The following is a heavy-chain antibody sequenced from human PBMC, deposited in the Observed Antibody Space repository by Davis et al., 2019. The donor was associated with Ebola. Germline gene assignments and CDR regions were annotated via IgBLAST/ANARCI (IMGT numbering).Heavy chain of an antibody. D-gene: IGHD4-17*01. CDR3: ARGGDDYGDYNWFDP. CDR2: IYHSGST. V-gene: IGHV4-30-2*01. CDR1: GGSISSGGYS. Sequence: SQTLSLTCAVSGGSISSGGYSWSWIRQPPGKGLEWIGYIYHSGSTYYNPSLKSRVTISVDRSKNQFSLKLSSVTAADTAVYYCARGGDDYGDYNWFDPWGQGTLVTVSS. J-gene: IGHJ5*02.